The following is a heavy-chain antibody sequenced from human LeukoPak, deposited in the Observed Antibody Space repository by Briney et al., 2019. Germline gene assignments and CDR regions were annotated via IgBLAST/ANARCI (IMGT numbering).Heavy chain of an antibody. CDR3: ARQRYSSSPLDY. CDR2: IYPGDSDT. CDR1: GYRFTSYW. V-gene: IGHV5-51*01. D-gene: IGHD6-6*01. J-gene: IGHJ4*02. Sequence: GESLKISFKGSGYRFTSYWIGWGRPMPGKGVGWMGIIYPGDSDTRYSPSFQGQVTISADKSISTAYLQWSSLKASDTAMYYCARQRYSSSPLDYWGQGTLVTVSS.